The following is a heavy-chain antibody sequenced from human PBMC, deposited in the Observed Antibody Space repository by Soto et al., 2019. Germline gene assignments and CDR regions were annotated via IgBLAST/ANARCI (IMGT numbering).Heavy chain of an antibody. CDR1: GGSISTYY. CDR2: IYRSGGT. J-gene: IGHJ6*02. V-gene: IGHV4-4*07. D-gene: IGHD6-13*01. CDR3: ARGAAAGVDYGMDV. Sequence: PSETLSLTCSVSGGSISTYYWSCIRQPAGKGLEWIGRIYRSGGTNFNPSLMSRVSMSVDTSKNQFSLKLSSVVAADTAVYYCARGAAAGVDYGMDVWGQGTTVTVSS.